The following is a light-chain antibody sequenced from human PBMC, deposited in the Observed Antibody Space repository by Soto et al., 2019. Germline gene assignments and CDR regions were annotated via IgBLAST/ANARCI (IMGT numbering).Light chain of an antibody. CDR1: SSDVGGYNY. CDR2: EVT. Sequence: QSVLTQPPSASGSPGQSVAISCTGTSSDVGGYNYVSWYQHHPGKAPKLMIYEVTKRPSGVPDRFSGSKSGNTASLTVSGLQAEDEAVYFCSSYAGRNNLELFGGGTKLTVL. CDR3: SSYAGRNNLEL. J-gene: IGLJ3*02. V-gene: IGLV2-8*01.